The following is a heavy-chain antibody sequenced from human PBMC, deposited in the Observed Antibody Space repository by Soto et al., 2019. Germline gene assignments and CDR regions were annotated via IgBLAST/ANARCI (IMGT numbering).Heavy chain of an antibody. V-gene: IGHV3-48*01. Sequence: VLPMRLSYTAAGGTFGSYGRNWVSKDPGKGLEWVSYISSSSSTIYYADSVKGRFTISRDNSKNTLYLQMNSLRAEDTAVYYCAKDPSPYWGSDYWGQGTLVTVSS. CDR2: ISSSSSTI. CDR1: GGTFGSYG. CDR3: AKDPSPYWGSDY. J-gene: IGHJ4*02. D-gene: IGHD7-27*01.